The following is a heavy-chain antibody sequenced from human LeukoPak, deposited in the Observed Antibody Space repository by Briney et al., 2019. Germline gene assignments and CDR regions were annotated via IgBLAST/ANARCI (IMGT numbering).Heavy chain of an antibody. Sequence: GGSLRLSCAASGFTFSSYGMHWVRQAPGKGLEWVAVIWYDGSNKYYADSVKGRFTISRDNSKNTLYLQMNSLRAEDTAVYYCARGSLDDYYHGMDVWGQGTTVTVSS. CDR3: ARGSLDDYYHGMDV. CDR1: GFTFSSYG. CDR2: IWYDGSNK. J-gene: IGHJ6*02. V-gene: IGHV3-33*01.